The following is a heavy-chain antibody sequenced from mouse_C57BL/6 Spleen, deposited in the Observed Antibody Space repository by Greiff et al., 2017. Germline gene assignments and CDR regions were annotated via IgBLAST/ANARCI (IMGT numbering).Heavy chain of an antibody. V-gene: IGHV5-16*01. CDR3: ARAYYYGSSYVPAGAMDY. Sequence: EVQVVESEGGLVQPGSSMKLSCTASGFTFSDYYMAWVRQVPEKGLEWVANINYDGSSTYYLDSLKSRFIISRDNAKNILYLQMSSLKSEDTATYYCARAYYYGSSYVPAGAMDYWGQGTSVTVSS. J-gene: IGHJ4*01. D-gene: IGHD1-1*01. CDR1: GFTFSDYY. CDR2: INYDGSST.